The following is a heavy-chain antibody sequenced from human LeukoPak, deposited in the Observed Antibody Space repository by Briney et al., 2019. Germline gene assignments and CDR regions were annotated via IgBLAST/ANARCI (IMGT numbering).Heavy chain of an antibody. D-gene: IGHD3-22*01. CDR1: GFTFSSYW. CDR3: ARNFGGGDSSGPYY. Sequence: PGGSLRLSCAASGFTFSSYWMHWVRQAPGKGLVWVSRINSDGSSTRYADSVKGRFIISRDNAKNSLYLQVNSLRAEDTALYYCARNFGGGDSSGPYYWGQGTLVTVSS. CDR2: INSDGSST. J-gene: IGHJ4*02. V-gene: IGHV3-74*01.